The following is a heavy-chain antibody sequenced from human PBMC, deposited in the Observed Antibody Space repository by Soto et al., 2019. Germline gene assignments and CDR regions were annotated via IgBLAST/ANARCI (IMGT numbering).Heavy chain of an antibody. CDR1: GFTFSSYG. CDR3: AKLTHVAATFDY. Sequence: GGSLRLSCAASGFTFSSYGMHWVRQAPGKGLEWVAVISYDGSNKYYADSVKGRFTISRDNSKNTLYLQMNSLRAEDTAVYYCAKLTHVAATFDYWGQGTLVTVSS. CDR2: ISYDGSNK. D-gene: IGHD6-19*01. J-gene: IGHJ4*02. V-gene: IGHV3-30*18.